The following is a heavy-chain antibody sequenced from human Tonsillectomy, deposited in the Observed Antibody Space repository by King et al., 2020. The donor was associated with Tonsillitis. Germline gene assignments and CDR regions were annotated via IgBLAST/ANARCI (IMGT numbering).Heavy chain of an antibody. V-gene: IGHV3-23*04. D-gene: IGHD5-12*01. J-gene: IGHJ6*03. CDR2: VSGSGGST. CDR1: GFTFSSYA. CDR3: AKGWSGYDSGAYYYYYLDV. Sequence: EVQLVESGGGLVQSGESLRLSCAASGFTFSSYAMSWVRQAPGKGLEWVSAVSGSGGSTYYADSVKGRFTISRDNSKNTLFLQMNSLRAEDTAVYYCAKGWSGYDSGAYYYYYLDVWGKGTTVTVSS.